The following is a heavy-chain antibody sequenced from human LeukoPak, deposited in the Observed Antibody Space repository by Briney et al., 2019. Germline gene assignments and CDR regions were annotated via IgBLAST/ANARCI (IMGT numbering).Heavy chain of an antibody. CDR2: IYPGDSDT. V-gene: IGHV5-51*01. D-gene: IGHD3-10*01. Sequence: GEPLKISCKGSGYSFTSYWIGWVRQMPGKGLEYMGIIYPGDSDTRYSPSFQGQVTISADKSISTAYLQWSSLKASDTAMYYCARYGRGSGSYYNGGAFDIWGQGTMVTVSS. CDR1: GYSFTSYW. J-gene: IGHJ3*02. CDR3: ARYGRGSGSYYNGGAFDI.